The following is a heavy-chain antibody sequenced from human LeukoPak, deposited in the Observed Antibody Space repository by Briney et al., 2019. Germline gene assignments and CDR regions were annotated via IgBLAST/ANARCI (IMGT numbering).Heavy chain of an antibody. CDR3: AKDRVAAAGIGELDY. Sequence: PGGSLRLSCAGSGFTLSSYAMSWVRQAPGKGLEWVSSISGSADTTYYADSVKGRFTISRDSSRNTLYLQMNSLRAEDTAVYYCAKDRVAAAGIGELDYWGQGTLVTVSS. D-gene: IGHD6-13*01. CDR1: GFTLSSYA. CDR2: ISGSADTT. J-gene: IGHJ4*02. V-gene: IGHV3-23*01.